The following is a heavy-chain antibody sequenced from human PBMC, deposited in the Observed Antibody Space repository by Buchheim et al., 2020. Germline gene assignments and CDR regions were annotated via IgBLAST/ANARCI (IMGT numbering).Heavy chain of an antibody. CDR2: ISTSSRFL. D-gene: IGHD3-3*01. Sequence: EVQLVESGGGLVKPGGSLRLSCAAAGFTLSSYNINWVRQAPGKGLEWVSSISTSSRFLYYADSVQGRVTISRDNANNSLYLEMNSLRAEDKAVYYCVRDSQGLHFDFWSGYFDLWGQGT. V-gene: IGHV3-21*01. J-gene: IGHJ5*02. CDR1: GFTLSSYN. CDR3: VRDSQGLHFDFWSGYFDL.